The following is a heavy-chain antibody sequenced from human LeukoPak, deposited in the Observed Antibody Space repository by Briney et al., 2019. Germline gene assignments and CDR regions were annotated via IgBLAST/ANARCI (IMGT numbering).Heavy chain of an antibody. CDR1: GFTFSNYA. J-gene: IGHJ4*02. CDR3: ARGPLTGRWPDMGFDY. Sequence: GGSLRLSCAASGFTFSNYAMRWVRQAPGKGLEWVAVISYDGTNKYYADSVKGRFTISRDNSKNTLYLQMNSLRAEDTAVYYCARGPLTGRWPDMGFDYWGQGTLVTVSS. V-gene: IGHV3-30-3*01. CDR2: ISYDGTNK. D-gene: IGHD5-24*01.